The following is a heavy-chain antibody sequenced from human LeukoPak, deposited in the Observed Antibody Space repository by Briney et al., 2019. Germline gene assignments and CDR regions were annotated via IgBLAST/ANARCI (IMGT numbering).Heavy chain of an antibody. CDR2: VSAYNGDT. V-gene: IGHV1-18*01. J-gene: IGHJ5*02. CDR3: TRRELLVRSWFDP. Sequence: ASVKVSCKASGYTFTSYGITWVRQAPGQGLEWMGWVSAYNGDTTYAQKLQGRVTMTTDTSTSTAYMELRSLTSDDTAAYYCTRRELLVRSWFDPWGQGTLVTVPS. CDR1: GYTFTSYG. D-gene: IGHD3-10*01.